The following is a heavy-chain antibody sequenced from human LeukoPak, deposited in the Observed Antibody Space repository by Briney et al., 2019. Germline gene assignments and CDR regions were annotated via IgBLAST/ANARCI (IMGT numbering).Heavy chain of an antibody. CDR1: GYTFTGYY. CDR3: ARVQLLWFGEYHAFDI. J-gene: IGHJ3*02. CDR2: INPNSGGT. D-gene: IGHD3-10*01. Sequence: ASVTVSCTASGYTFTGYYMHWVRQAPGQGLEWMGWINPNSGGTNYAQKFQGRVTMTRDTSISTAYMELSRLRSDDTAVYYCARVQLLWFGEYHAFDIWGQGTMVTVSS. V-gene: IGHV1-2*02.